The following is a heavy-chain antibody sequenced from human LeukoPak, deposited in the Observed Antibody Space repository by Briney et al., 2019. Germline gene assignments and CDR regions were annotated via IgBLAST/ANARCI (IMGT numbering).Heavy chain of an antibody. CDR2: VRSKSNTYET. CDR1: GFTFSGST. D-gene: IGHD2-21*01. Sequence: PGGSLTLSCAASGFTFSGSTIHWVRQASAKGLEWVGRVRSKSNTYETGYTASVKGRFTISRDESKNTAYLQMNSLKTEDTGIYYCIYGSDSSHWGQGTLVTVSS. V-gene: IGHV3-73*01. CDR3: IYGSDSSH. J-gene: IGHJ4*02.